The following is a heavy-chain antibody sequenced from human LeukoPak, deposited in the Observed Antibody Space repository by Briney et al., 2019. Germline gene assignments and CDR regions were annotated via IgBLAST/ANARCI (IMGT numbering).Heavy chain of an antibody. CDR3: ASEYYDIWSGYYTDNWFDP. V-gene: IGHV3-7*01. CDR2: IKQDGSEK. J-gene: IGHJ5*02. D-gene: IGHD3-3*01. CDR1: GFTFSSYW. Sequence: GGSLRLSCAASGFTFSSYWMSWVRQAPGKGLEWVANIKQDGSEKYYVDSVKGRFTISRDNAKNSLYLQMNSLRAEDTAVYYCASEYYDIWSGYYTDNWFDPWGQGTLVTVSS.